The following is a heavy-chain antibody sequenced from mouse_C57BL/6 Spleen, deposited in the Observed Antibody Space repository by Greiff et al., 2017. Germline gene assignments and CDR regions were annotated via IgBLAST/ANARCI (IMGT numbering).Heavy chain of an antibody. CDR1: GYTFTSYW. CDR2: IDPADGDT. CDR3: ARGTGAFYFGY. V-gene: IGHV1-50*01. J-gene: IGHJ2*01. D-gene: IGHD4-1*01. Sequence: QVQLQQPGAELVKPGASVKLSCKASGYTFTSYWMQWVKQRPGQGLEWIGEIDPADGDTNYNQKFKGKATLTVDTSSSTAYMQLSILTSEDSAVYYCARGTGAFYFGYWGQGTTLSVSS.